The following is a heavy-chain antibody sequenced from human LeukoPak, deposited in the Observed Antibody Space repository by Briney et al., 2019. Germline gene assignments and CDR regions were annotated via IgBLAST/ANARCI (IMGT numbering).Heavy chain of an antibody. CDR2: IYYSGST. J-gene: IGHJ4*02. CDR3: ATGTGTY. Sequence: PSETLSLTCTVSGGSISSYYWSWIRQPPGKGLEWIGYIYYSGSTNYNPSLKSRVTISVDTSKNQFSLKLSSVTAADTAVYYCATGTGTYWGQGTLVTVSS. CDR1: GGSISSYY. V-gene: IGHV4-59*08. D-gene: IGHD1-1*01.